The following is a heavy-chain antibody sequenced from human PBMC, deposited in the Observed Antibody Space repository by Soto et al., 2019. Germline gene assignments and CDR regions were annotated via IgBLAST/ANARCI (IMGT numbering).Heavy chain of an antibody. V-gene: IGHV4-34*01. CDR2: INHSGST. D-gene: IGHD2-15*01. J-gene: IGHJ5*02. CDR1: GGSFSGYY. CDR3: GRVILGYCSGGSCEEDHGFDP. Sequence: PSETLSLTCAVYGGSFSGYYWSWIRQPPGKGLEWIGEINHSGSTNYNPSLKSRVTISVDTSKNQFSLKLSSVTAADTAVYYCGRVILGYCSGGSCEEDHGFDPWGQGTLVPVSS.